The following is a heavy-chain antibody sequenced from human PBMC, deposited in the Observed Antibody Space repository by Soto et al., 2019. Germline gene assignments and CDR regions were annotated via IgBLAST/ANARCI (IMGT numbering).Heavy chain of an antibody. J-gene: IGHJ4*02. CDR3: ARFIAARKNNFDY. CDR2: IYYSGST. Sequence: SETLSLTCTVSGGSISSYYWSWIRQPPGKGLEWIGYIYYSGSTNYNPSLKSRVTISVDTSKNQFSLKLSSVTAADTAVYYCARFIAARKNNFDYWGQGTLVTVSS. D-gene: IGHD6-6*01. CDR1: GGSISSYY. V-gene: IGHV4-59*01.